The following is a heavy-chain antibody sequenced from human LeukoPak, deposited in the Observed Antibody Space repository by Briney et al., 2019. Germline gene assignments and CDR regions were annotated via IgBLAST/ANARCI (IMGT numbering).Heavy chain of an antibody. CDR1: GFTFSTYA. Sequence: GGSLRLSCTASGFTFSTYAMNWVRQAPGKGLEWVSGISGSGVSTYYADSVKGRFTISRDNSNNTLYLQMSSLGAEDTAVYYCAEDWGMGDQLLRIDYWGQGTLVTVSS. J-gene: IGHJ4*02. CDR3: AEDWGMGDQLLRIDY. V-gene: IGHV3-23*01. CDR2: ISGSGVST. D-gene: IGHD2-2*01.